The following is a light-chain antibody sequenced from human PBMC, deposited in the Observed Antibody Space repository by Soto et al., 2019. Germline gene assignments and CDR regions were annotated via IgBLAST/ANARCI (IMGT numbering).Light chain of an antibody. Sequence: QSVLTQPPSVSSAPGQKVTISCSGRNSNIGNIYLSCYQQLPGTAPKLLIYDNNKRPSGIPDLFSGSKSGTSATLGITGLQTGDEADYYCGTWDSSLSALYGFGTGTKVTVL. CDR2: DNN. CDR3: GTWDSSLSALYG. J-gene: IGLJ1*01. CDR1: NSNIGNIY. V-gene: IGLV1-51*01.